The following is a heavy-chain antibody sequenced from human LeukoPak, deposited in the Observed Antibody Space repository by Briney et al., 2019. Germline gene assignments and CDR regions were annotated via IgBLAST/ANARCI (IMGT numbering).Heavy chain of an antibody. V-gene: IGHV3-7*01. CDR1: GFTFSSYW. Sequence: GGSLRLSCAASGFTFSSYWMSWVRQAPGKGLEWVANIKQDGSEKYYVDSVKGRFTISRVNAKNSLYLQMNSLRAEDTAVYYCARSPYYNWFDPWGQGTLVTVSS. CDR3: ARSPYYNWFDP. CDR2: IKQDGSEK. J-gene: IGHJ5*02. D-gene: IGHD2-21*01.